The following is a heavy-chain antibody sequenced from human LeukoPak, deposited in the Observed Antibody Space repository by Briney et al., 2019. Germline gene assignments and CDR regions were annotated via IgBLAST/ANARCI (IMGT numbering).Heavy chain of an antibody. Sequence: GGSLRLSCTASGFAFSVYAMSWLRQPPGKGLEWVSTINANSGTTSYAASVRGRFTISRDNSKNTLYLQLNTLRADDTATYYCAKPISGGLAVTGDWFHPWGQGTLVVVSS. V-gene: IGHV3-23*01. J-gene: IGHJ5*01. CDR3: AKPISGGLAVTGDWFHP. D-gene: IGHD6-19*01. CDR1: GFAFSVYA. CDR2: INANSGTT.